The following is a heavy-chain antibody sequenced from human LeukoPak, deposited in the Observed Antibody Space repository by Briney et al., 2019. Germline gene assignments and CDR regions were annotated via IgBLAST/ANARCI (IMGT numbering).Heavy chain of an antibody. V-gene: IGHV1-18*01. CDR2: ISAYNGNT. CDR3: ASPQLLGNGRYYMDV. CDR1: GYTFTSYG. Sequence: GASVKVSCKASGYTFTSYGISWVRQAPGQGLEWMGWISAYNGNTNYAQNLQGRVTMTTDTSTSTAYMELRSLRSDDTAVYYCASPQLLGNGRYYMDVWGKGTTVTVSS. J-gene: IGHJ6*03. D-gene: IGHD3-10*01.